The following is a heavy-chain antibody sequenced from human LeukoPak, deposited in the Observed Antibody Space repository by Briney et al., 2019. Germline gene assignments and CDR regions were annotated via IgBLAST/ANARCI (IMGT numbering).Heavy chain of an antibody. CDR1: GGSISSYY. J-gene: IGHJ4*02. D-gene: IGHD6-13*01. CDR3: ARGGRSSSWSEGLFDY. V-gene: IGHV4-59*01. Sequence: PSETLSLTCTVSGGSISSYYWSWIRQPPGKGLVWIGYIYYSGSTNYNPSLKSRVTISVDTSKNQFSLKLSSVTAADTAVYYCARGGRSSSWSEGLFDYWGQGTLVTVSS. CDR2: IYYSGST.